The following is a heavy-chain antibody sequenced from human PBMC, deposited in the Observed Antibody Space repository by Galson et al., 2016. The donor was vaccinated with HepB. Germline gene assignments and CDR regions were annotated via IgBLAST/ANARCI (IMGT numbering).Heavy chain of an antibody. CDR2: IRGSGGGI. D-gene: IGHD3-10*01. CDR1: GFIFSTYA. Sequence: SLRLSCAGSGFIFSTYAMNWVRQAPGKGLEWVSSIRGSGGGIDYADSVKGRFTISRDNSKNTLYLQMSSLRAEDTAVYYCAKEGGSRLTMVRGVLYPFDIWGQGTLVTVSS. V-gene: IGHV3-23*01. J-gene: IGHJ3*02. CDR3: AKEGGSRLTMVRGVLYPFDI.